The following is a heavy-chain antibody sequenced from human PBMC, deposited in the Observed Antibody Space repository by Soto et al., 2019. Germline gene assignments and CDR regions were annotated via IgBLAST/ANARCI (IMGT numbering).Heavy chain of an antibody. CDR1: GYTFTSYY. Sequence: QVQLVQSGAEVKKPGASVKVSCKASGYTFTSYYMHWVRQAPGQGLEWMGIISPSGGSTTYAQKFQGRVRMTRDTSTSTVDMELSSLGSEDTAVYYCARVYCSGGGCYGIDYWGQGTLVTVSS. J-gene: IGHJ4*02. V-gene: IGHV1-46*01. CDR3: ARVYCSGGGCYGIDY. CDR2: ISPSGGST. D-gene: IGHD2-15*01.